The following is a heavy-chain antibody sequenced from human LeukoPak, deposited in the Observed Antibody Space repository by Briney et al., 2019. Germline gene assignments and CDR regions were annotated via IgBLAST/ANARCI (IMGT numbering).Heavy chain of an antibody. J-gene: IGHJ4*02. D-gene: IGHD6-19*01. CDR2: INHSGST. Sequence: PSETLSLTCAVYGGSFSGYYWSWIRQPPGKGLEWIGEINHSGSTNYNPSLKSRVTISVDTSKNQFSLKLSSVTAADTAVYYCARDGSSSGWSQGGDYWGQGTLVTVSS. CDR3: ARDGSSSGWSQGGDY. CDR1: GGSFSGYY. V-gene: IGHV4-34*01.